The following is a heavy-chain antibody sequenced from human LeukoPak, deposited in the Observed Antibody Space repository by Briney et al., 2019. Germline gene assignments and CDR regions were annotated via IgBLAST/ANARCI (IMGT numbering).Heavy chain of an antibody. CDR1: Y. CDR2: INHSGRT. J-gene: IGHJ4*02. D-gene: IGHD6-13*01. V-gene: IGHV4-34*01. CDR3: ATNPAAGGTELHFDY. Sequence: YXSWIRXPPGKGLEWIGEINHSGRTNYNPSLKSRVTISVDTSKKQISLKLSSVTAADTAVYYCATNPAAGGTELHFDYWGQGTLVTVSS.